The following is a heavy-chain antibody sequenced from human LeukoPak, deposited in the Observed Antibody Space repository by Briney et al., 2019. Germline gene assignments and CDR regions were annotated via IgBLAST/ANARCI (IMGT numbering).Heavy chain of an antibody. CDR3: ARGGSSWYDYFGY. Sequence: SETLSLTCTVSGASISSSSYYWGWIRQPPGKGLEWIGSIYYSGSTHYNPSLKSRVTISVDTSKNQFSLKLSYVTAEDTAVYYCARGGSSWYDYFGYWGQGTLVTVSS. J-gene: IGHJ4*02. V-gene: IGHV4-39*01. D-gene: IGHD6-13*01. CDR1: GASISSSSYY. CDR2: IYYSGST.